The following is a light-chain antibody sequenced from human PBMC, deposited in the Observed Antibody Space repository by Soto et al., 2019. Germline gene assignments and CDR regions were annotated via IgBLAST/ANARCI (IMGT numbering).Light chain of an antibody. Sequence: DIQMTQSPSSLSASVGHRVTITCRARQSISSDVNWYQQKPGKAPKLLIYAASSLQSGVPSRFSGSGSGTDFTLTISSLQPEDFATYYCQQSYSTPRTFGQGTKLEIK. V-gene: IGKV1-39*01. CDR2: AAS. CDR3: QQSYSTPRT. J-gene: IGKJ2*02. CDR1: QSISSD.